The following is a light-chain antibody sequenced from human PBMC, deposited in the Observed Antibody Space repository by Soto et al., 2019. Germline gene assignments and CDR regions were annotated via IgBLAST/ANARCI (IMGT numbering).Light chain of an antibody. Sequence: DIQLTQTPSTLSASVGYEVTITCRASQTISRWLAWYQQKPGRAPKLLIYDASTLESGVPSRFSGSGSETEFTLTISRLQPDDFATYFCHSRAFGQGTRLE. CDR1: QTISRW. V-gene: IGKV1-5*01. J-gene: IGKJ5*01. CDR2: DAS. CDR3: HSRA.